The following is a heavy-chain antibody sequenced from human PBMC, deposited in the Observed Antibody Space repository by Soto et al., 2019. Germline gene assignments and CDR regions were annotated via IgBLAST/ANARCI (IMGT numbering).Heavy chain of an antibody. V-gene: IGHV1-18*01. CDR1: GYTFTSYG. Sequence: ASVKVSCKASGYTFTSYGISWVRQAPGQGLEWMGLISAYNGNTNYAQKLQGRVTMTTDTSTSTAYMELRSLRSDDTAVYYCARDGDGYNSGAFDIWGQGTMVTVSS. CDR3: ARDGDGYNSGAFDI. D-gene: IGHD5-12*01. J-gene: IGHJ3*02. CDR2: ISAYNGNT.